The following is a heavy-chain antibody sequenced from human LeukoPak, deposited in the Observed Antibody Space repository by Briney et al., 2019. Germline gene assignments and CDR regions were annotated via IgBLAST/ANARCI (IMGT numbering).Heavy chain of an antibody. CDR1: GYTFTSYG. CDR2: ISAYNGNT. Sequence: PMASVKVSCKASGYTFTSYGISWVRQAPGQGLEWMGWISAYNGNTSYAQKLQGRVTMTTDTSTSTAYMELRSLRSDDTAVYYCARRWFGDPVYRNGMDVWGQGTTVTVSS. J-gene: IGHJ6*02. D-gene: IGHD3-10*01. V-gene: IGHV1-18*01. CDR3: ARRWFGDPVYRNGMDV.